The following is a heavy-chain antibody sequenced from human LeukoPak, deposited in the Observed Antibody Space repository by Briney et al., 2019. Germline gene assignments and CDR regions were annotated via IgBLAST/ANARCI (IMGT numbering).Heavy chain of an antibody. D-gene: IGHD1-1*01. CDR1: GGSISSYY. J-gene: IGHJ4*02. CDR3: TTVNWLDPSFDY. Sequence: KPSETLSLTCTVSGGSISSYYWSWIRQPPGKGLEWIGYIYYSGSTNYNPSLKSRVTITVDTSKNQFSLKLSSVTAADPAVNYCTTVNWLDPSFDYWGQGTLVTVSS. V-gene: IGHV4-59*12. CDR2: IYYSGST.